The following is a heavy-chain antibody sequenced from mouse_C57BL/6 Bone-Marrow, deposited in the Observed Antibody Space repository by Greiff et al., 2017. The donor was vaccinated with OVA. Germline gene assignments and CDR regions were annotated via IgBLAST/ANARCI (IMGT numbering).Heavy chain of an antibody. J-gene: IGHJ2*01. CDR2: IYPGDGDT. CDR1: GYAFSSSW. V-gene: IGHV1-82*01. Sequence: QVQLQQSGPELVKPGASVKISCKASGYAFSSSWMNWVKQRPGKGLEWIGRIYPGDGDTNYNGKFKGKATLTADKSSSTAYMQLSSLTSEDSAVYFCARGIVTTFFDYWGQGTTLTVSS. D-gene: IGHD2-5*01. CDR3: ARGIVTTFFDY.